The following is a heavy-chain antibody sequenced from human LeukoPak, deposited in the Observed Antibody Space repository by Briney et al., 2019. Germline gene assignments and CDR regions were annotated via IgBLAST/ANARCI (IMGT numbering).Heavy chain of an antibody. Sequence: ETLSLTCTVSGYTISSGYYWGWIRQPPGKGLEWVSAFSGSGGDTYYADSVKGRFTISRDNSKNTLYLEMNSLGAEDTAVYYCAKQFQIGVNYFDYWGQGTPVIVSS. V-gene: IGHV3-23*01. D-gene: IGHD3-22*01. J-gene: IGHJ4*02. CDR3: AKQFQIGVNYFDY. CDR1: GYTISSGYY. CDR2: FSGSGGDT.